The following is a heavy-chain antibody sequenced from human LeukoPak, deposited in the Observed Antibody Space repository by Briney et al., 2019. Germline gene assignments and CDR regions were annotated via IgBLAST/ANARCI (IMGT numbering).Heavy chain of an antibody. CDR2: ISSSGSTI. D-gene: IGHD3-10*01. Sequence: GGSLRLSCAASGFTFSSYWMHWVRQAPGKGLEWVSYISSSGSTIYYADSVKGRFTISRDNAKNSLYLQMNSLRAEDTAVYYCARTYYYDSESDNWFDPWGQGTLVTVSS. V-gene: IGHV3-48*04. CDR3: ARTYYYDSESDNWFDP. J-gene: IGHJ5*02. CDR1: GFTFSSYW.